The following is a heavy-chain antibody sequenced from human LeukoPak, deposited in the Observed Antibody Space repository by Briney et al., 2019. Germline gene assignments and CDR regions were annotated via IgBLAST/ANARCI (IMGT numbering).Heavy chain of an antibody. V-gene: IGHV4-39*01. Sequence: PSETLSLTCSVSGGSIGSSTTFYWGWIRQPPGKGLEWIGSIYYSGNTYYTPSLASRLTISVDTSKNQFSLKLNSVTAADTAVYYCARLTYYYGSGSYPWFDPWGQGTLVTVSS. D-gene: IGHD3-10*01. CDR2: IYYSGNT. CDR3: ARLTYYYGSGSYPWFDP. J-gene: IGHJ5*02. CDR1: GGSIGSSTTFY.